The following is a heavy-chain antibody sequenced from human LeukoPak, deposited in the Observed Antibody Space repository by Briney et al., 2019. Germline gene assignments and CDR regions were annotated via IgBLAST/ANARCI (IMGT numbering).Heavy chain of an antibody. D-gene: IGHD3-22*01. Sequence: GASVKVSCKASGYTFTSYGISWVRQALGQGLEWMGWISAYNGNTNYAQKLQGRVTMTTDTSTSTAYMELRSLRSDDTAVYYCARDSSGPYYYDSSGYPLNCWGQGTLVTVSS. V-gene: IGHV1-18*01. CDR3: ARDSSGPYYYDSSGYPLNC. J-gene: IGHJ4*02. CDR1: GYTFTSYG. CDR2: ISAYNGNT.